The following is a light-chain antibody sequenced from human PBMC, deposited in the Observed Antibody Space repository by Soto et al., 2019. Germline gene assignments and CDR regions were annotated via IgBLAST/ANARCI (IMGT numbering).Light chain of an antibody. V-gene: IGKV1-5*03. CDR1: QSISSW. CDR3: QQYNSYPLT. J-gene: IGKJ4*01. Sequence: DIQMTQSPSTLSASVGERVTITCRASQSISSWLAWYQQKPGKAPNRLIYKASSLESGVPARFSRSGSRTEFTLTISRLQPDDFAKYYCQQYNSYPLTFGGGTKVQIK. CDR2: KAS.